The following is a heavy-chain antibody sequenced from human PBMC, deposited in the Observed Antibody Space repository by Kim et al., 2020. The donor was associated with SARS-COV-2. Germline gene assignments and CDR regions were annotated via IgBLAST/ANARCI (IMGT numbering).Heavy chain of an antibody. Sequence: GGSLRLSCAASGFTFSSYAMHWVRQAPGKGLEYVSAISSNGGSTYYANSVKGRFTISRDNSKNTLYLQMGSLRAEDMAVYYCARDKRGEGMVRGVISYYFDYWGQGTLVTVSS. V-gene: IGHV3-64*01. CDR2: ISSNGGST. J-gene: IGHJ4*02. D-gene: IGHD3-10*01. CDR3: ARDKRGEGMVRGVISYYFDY. CDR1: GFTFSSYA.